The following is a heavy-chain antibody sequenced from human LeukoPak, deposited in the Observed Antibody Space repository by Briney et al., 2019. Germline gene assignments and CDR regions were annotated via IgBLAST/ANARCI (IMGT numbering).Heavy chain of an antibody. CDR3: ARYFNSNGYSSLRGDY. D-gene: IGHD2/OR15-2a*01. CDR2: IMFDGSQK. J-gene: IGHJ4*02. V-gene: IGHV3-7*01. Sequence: GGSLRLSCVGSGFTFSTYWMTWVRQAPGTGLERVASIMFDGSQKYYVDSVKGRFTISRDNAKNSLYLQMDSLRVEDTAMYYCARYFNSNGYSSLRGDYWGQGTLVTVSS. CDR1: GFTFSTYW.